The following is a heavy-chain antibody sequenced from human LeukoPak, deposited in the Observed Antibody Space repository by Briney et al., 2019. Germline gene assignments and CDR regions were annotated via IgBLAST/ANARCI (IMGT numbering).Heavy chain of an antibody. J-gene: IGHJ3*02. Sequence: SETLSLTCAVYGGPFSGYYWSWIRQPPGKGLEWIGEINHSGSTNYNPSLKSRVTISVDTSKDQFSLKLSSVTAADTAVYYCARGRWGSGAFDIWGQGTMVTVSS. D-gene: IGHD7-27*01. CDR3: ARGRWGSGAFDI. CDR2: INHSGST. CDR1: GGPFSGYY. V-gene: IGHV4-34*01.